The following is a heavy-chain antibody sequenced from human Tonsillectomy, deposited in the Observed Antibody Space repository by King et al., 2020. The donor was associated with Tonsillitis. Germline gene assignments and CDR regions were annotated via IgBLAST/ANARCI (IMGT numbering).Heavy chain of an antibody. CDR3: ARGPDYGGNSGYDFDY. Sequence: QLVQSGAEVKKPGASVKVSCKASGYTFTSYDINWVGQATGKGLEWKGWMNPNRGNTGYAQKFQGRVTMTRNTSISTAYMAMSSLRSEDTAVYYCARGPDYGGNSGYDFDYWGQGTLVTVSS. V-gene: IGHV1-8*01. D-gene: IGHD4-23*01. CDR2: MNPNRGNT. J-gene: IGHJ4*02. CDR1: GYTFTSYD.